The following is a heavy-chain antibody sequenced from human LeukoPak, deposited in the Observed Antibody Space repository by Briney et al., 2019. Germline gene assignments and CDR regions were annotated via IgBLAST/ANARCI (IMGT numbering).Heavy chain of an antibody. CDR1: GYTFTDYY. V-gene: IGHV1-46*01. CDR2: INPSGGST. D-gene: IGHD4-11*01. CDR3: ARTTVTNYFDY. Sequence: ASVKVSCKASGYTFTDYYMHWVRQAPGQGLEWMGIINPSGGSTSYAQKFQGRVTMTRDTSTSTVYMELSSLRSEDTAVYYCARTTVTNYFDYWGQGTLVTVSS. J-gene: IGHJ4*02.